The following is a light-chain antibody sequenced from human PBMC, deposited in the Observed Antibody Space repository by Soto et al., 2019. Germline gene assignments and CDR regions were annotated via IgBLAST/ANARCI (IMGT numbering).Light chain of an antibody. V-gene: IGKV3-20*01. CDR1: QSVGHMF. J-gene: IGKJ1*01. CDR2: DAY. CDR3: HQYASSFGT. Sequence: TQSPDTLSLSPGDRATLSCRASQSVGHMFLAWFQQKPGQAPRLLIFDAYRRATGIPDRFSGSGSGTNFALTISRLEPEDFALYYCHQYASSFGTFGQGTKV.